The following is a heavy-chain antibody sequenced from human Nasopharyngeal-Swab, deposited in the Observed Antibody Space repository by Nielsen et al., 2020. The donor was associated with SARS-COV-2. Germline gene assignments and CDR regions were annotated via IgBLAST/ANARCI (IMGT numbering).Heavy chain of an antibody. CDR3: AMGSSSWLTPFDY. CDR2: ISSSGSTI. CDR1: GFTFSSYE. Sequence: GESLKISCAASGFTFSSYEMNWVRQAPGKGLEWVSYISSSGSTIYYADSVKGRFTISRDNSKNTLYLQMNSLRAEDTAVYYCAMGSSSWLTPFDYWGQGTLVTVSS. V-gene: IGHV3-48*03. D-gene: IGHD6-13*01. J-gene: IGHJ4*02.